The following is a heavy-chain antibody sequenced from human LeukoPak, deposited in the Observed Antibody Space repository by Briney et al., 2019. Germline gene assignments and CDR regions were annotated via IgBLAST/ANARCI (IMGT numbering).Heavy chain of an antibody. CDR1: DDSITMYY. CDR2: VDHTGST. J-gene: IGHJ3*02. V-gene: IGHV4-59*12. D-gene: IGHD2-21*02. Sequence: PSETLSLTCSVSDDSITMYYWTWIRQPPGKGLEWIGYVDHTGSTNFNPSLNGRVSISRDTTKNLFSLKLSSVTAADTAVYYCARGIDIVVVTAPVDAFDIWGQGTMVAVSS. CDR3: ARGIDIVVVTAPVDAFDI.